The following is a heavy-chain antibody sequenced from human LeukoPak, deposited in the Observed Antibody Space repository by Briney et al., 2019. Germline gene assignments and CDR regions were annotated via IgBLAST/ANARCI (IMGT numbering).Heavy chain of an antibody. Sequence: SGTLSLTCAVSGGSISSSNWWSWVRQPPGKGLEWIGEIYHSGSTNYNPSLKSRVTISVDKSKNQFSLKLSSVTAADTAVYYCAQRLLRPAKYFQHWGQGTLVTVSS. CDR3: AQRLLRPAKYFQH. V-gene: IGHV4-4*02. J-gene: IGHJ1*01. CDR1: GGSISSSNW. D-gene: IGHD3-22*01. CDR2: IYHSGST.